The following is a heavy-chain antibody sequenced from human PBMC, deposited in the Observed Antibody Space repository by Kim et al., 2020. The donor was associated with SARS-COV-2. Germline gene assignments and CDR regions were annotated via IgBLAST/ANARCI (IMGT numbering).Heavy chain of an antibody. CDR2: IYYSGST. CDR3: ARQGTYYYDSSGYFKYGALDY. CDR1: GGSISSSSYY. Sequence: SETLSLTCTVSGGSISSSSYYWGWIRQPPGKGLEWIGSIYYSGSTYYNPSLKSRVTISVDTSKNQFSLKLSSVTAADTAVYYCARQGTYYYDSSGYFKYGALDYWGQGTLVTVSS. V-gene: IGHV4-39*01. D-gene: IGHD3-22*01. J-gene: IGHJ4*02.